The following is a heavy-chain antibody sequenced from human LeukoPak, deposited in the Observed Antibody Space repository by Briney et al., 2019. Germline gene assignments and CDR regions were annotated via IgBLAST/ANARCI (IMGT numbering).Heavy chain of an antibody. CDR1: GYTSERDE. CDR2: ISVYNGGT. Sequence: TEKLLYNGSGYTSERDEITGVAQAPKKRLEWMGWISVYNGGTKYAQKLQGRVIMTTDTSTSTAYMELRSLRSDDTAVYYCARGGDYYGMDVWGQGTTVTVSS. CDR3: ARGGDYYGMDV. J-gene: IGHJ6*02. V-gene: IGHV1-18*01. D-gene: IGHD4-17*01.